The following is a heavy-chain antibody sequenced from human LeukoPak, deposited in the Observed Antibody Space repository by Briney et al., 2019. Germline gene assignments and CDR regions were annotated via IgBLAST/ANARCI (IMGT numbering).Heavy chain of an antibody. J-gene: IGHJ4*02. Sequence: GGSLRLSCAASGFTFSRYAMSWVRQAPGKGLEWVSAISGSGCTTYYADSVKGRFTISRDNSKDTLYLQMNSLRAEDTAIYYCAKDQAYASGSYYDYWGQGTLVTVSS. CDR3: AKDQAYASGSYYDY. V-gene: IGHV3-23*01. CDR2: ISGSGCTT. D-gene: IGHD3-10*01. CDR1: GFTFSRYA.